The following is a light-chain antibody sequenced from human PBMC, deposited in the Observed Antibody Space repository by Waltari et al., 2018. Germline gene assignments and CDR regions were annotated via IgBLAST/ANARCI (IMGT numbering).Light chain of an antibody. V-gene: IGLV3-19*01. CDR1: SLRSYY. J-gene: IGLJ2*01. CDR3: NSRDSSGNHYVV. Sequence: SSELTQDPAVSVALGQTVRITCQGDSLRSYYASWYQQKPGQAPVHVIYGKNNRPSGIPDRFSGSSSGNTASLTITGAQAEDEADYYCNSRDSSGNHYVVFGGGTKLTVL. CDR2: GKN.